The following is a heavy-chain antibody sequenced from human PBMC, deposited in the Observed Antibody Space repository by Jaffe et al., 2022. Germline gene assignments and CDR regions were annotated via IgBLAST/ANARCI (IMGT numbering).Heavy chain of an antibody. J-gene: IGHJ5*02. V-gene: IGHV2-5*01. D-gene: IGHD2-2*01. CDR3: AHSRLQGIIVPAAMVYNWFDP. Sequence: QITLKESGPTLVKPTQTLTLTCTFSGFSLSTSGVGVGWIRQPPGKALEWLALIYWNDDKRYSPSLKSRLTITKDTSKNQVVLTMTNMDPVDTATYYCAHSRLQGIIVPAAMVYNWFDPWGQGTLVTVSS. CDR1: GFSLSTSGVG. CDR2: IYWNDDK.